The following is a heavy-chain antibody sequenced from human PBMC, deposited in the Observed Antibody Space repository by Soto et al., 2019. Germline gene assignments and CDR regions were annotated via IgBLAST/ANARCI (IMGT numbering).Heavy chain of an antibody. CDR1: GFTFTNNW. J-gene: IGHJ4*02. Sequence: QPGGSLRLSCAASGFTFTNNWIHWVRQAPGKGLVWVSRVNTFGSITNYADSVRGRFTISRDNAKNTVYLQMNSLRVEDTAVYYCVRGAHSASYVDFWGQGTLVTVSS. CDR3: VRGAHSASYVDF. CDR2: VNTFGSIT. V-gene: IGHV3-74*01. D-gene: IGHD3-16*01.